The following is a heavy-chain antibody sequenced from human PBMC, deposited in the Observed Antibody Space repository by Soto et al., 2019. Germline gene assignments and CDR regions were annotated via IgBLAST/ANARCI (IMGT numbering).Heavy chain of an antibody. CDR3: ARAYSGYPYYYYYGMDV. CDR2: IYYSGST. CDR1: GGSVSSGSYY. Sequence: GTLSLTCTVSGGSVSSGSYYWSWIRQPPGKGLEWIGYIYYSGSTNYNPSLKSRVTISVDTSKNQFSLKLSSVTAADTAVYYCARAYSGYPYYYYYGMDVWGQGTTVTVPS. V-gene: IGHV4-61*01. D-gene: IGHD3-22*01. J-gene: IGHJ6*02.